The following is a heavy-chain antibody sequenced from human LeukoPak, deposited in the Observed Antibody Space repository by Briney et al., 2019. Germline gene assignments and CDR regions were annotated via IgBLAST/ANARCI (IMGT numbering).Heavy chain of an antibody. CDR3: ARGLDYDFWSGYYSFDY. J-gene: IGHJ4*02. CDR1: GGSISSSSYY. D-gene: IGHD3-3*01. V-gene: IGHV4-39*07. CDR2: IYYSGST. Sequence: ASETLSLTCTVSGGSISSSSYYWGWIRQPPGKGLEWIGSIYYSGSTYYNPSLKSRVTISVDTSKNQFSLKLSSVTAADTAVYYCARGLDYDFWSGYYSFDYWGQGTLVTVSS.